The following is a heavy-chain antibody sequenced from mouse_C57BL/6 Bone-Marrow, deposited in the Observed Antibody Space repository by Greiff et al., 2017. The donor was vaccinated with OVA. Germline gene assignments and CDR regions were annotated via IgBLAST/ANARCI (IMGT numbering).Heavy chain of an antibody. CDR2: INPSSGYT. CDR3: ARERNWDDAMDY. Sequence: HVQLQPSWAELARPGASVQMSCKASGYTFTSYTLHWVNQRPGPGLECIGYINPSSGYTKYNQKFKDKATLTADKSSSTAYMQLSSLTSEDSAVYYCARERNWDDAMDYWGQGTSVTVSS. D-gene: IGHD4-1*01. J-gene: IGHJ4*01. V-gene: IGHV1-4*01. CDR1: GYTFTSYT.